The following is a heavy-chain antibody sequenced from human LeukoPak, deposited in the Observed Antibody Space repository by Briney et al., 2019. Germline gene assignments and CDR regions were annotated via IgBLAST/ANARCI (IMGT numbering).Heavy chain of an antibody. CDR3: ARSHIVVVPAAMARFYFDY. CDR1: GGSISSSSYY. Sequence: PSETLSLTCTVSGGSISSSSYYWGWIRQPPGKGLEWIGSIYYSGSTYYNPSLKSRVTISVDTSKNQFSLKLSSVTAADTAVYYCARSHIVVVPAAMARFYFDYWGQGTLVTVSS. V-gene: IGHV4-39*01. J-gene: IGHJ4*02. D-gene: IGHD2-2*01. CDR2: IYYSGST.